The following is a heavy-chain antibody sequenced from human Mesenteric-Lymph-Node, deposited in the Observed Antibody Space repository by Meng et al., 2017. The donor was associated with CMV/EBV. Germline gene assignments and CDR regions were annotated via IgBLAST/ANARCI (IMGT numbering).Heavy chain of an antibody. CDR3: ARDPVPSPYDFWSGSPSYNWFDP. CDR2: ISSSSVTI. D-gene: IGHD3-3*01. CDR1: GFTFSSYN. Sequence: GESLKISCTGSGFTFSSYNMNWVRQAPGKGLEWVSYISSSSVTIYYADSVKGRFTISRDNAKNSLYLQMNNLRAEDTAVYYCARDPVPSPYDFWSGSPSYNWFDPWGQGTLVTVSS. V-gene: IGHV3-48*04. J-gene: IGHJ5*02.